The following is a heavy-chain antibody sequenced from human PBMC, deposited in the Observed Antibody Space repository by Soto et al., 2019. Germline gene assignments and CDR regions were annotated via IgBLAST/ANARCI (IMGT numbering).Heavy chain of an antibody. Sequence: QVQLVQSGAEVKKPGSSVKVSCKASGGTFSSYTISWVRQAPGQGLEWMGRIIPILGIANYAQKFQGRVTITADKSTITAYMELCSLRSEDTAVYYCARGDSRYDFDYWGQGTLVTVSS. CDR3: ARGDSRYDFDY. CDR2: IIPILGIA. J-gene: IGHJ4*02. V-gene: IGHV1-69*02. CDR1: GGTFSSYT. D-gene: IGHD5-12*01.